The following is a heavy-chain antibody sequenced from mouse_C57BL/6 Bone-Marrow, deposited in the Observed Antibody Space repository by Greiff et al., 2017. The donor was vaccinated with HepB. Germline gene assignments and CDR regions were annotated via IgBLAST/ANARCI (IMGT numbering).Heavy chain of an antibody. D-gene: IGHD1-1*01. V-gene: IGHV1-82*01. CDR2: IYPGDGDT. J-gene: IGHJ1*03. CDR1: GYAFSSSW. Sequence: VQRVESGPELVKPGASVKISCKASGYAFSSSWMNWVKQRPGKGLEWIGRIYPGDGDTNYNGKFKGKATLTADKSSSTAYMQLSSLTSEDSAVYFCAVITTVVATGYFDVWGTGTTVTVSS. CDR3: AVITTVVATGYFDV.